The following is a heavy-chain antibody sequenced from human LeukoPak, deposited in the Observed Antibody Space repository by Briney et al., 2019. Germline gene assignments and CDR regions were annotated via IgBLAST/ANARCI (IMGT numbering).Heavy chain of an antibody. V-gene: IGHV3-30-3*01. CDR3: ARDEDGRSSNYVFDY. CDR2: ISYDGSNE. CDR1: RFTFSSYA. Sequence: GRSLRLSCAASRFTFSSYAMHWVRQAPGKGLEWVAVISYDGSNEFYGDSVKGRFTISRDNSKNTLSLQMNSLRPEDTAVYYCARDEDGRSSNYVFDYWGQGTLVTVSS. D-gene: IGHD3-16*01. J-gene: IGHJ4*02.